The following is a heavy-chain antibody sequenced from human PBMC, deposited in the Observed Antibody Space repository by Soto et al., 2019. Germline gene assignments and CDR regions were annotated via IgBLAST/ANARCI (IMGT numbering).Heavy chain of an antibody. V-gene: IGHV3-33*01. CDR2: IWYDGSNK. J-gene: IGHJ4*02. CDR3: ARDQNILAPFDY. Sequence: GGSLRLSCAASGFTFSSYGMHWVRQAPGKGLEWVAVIWYDGSNKYYADSVKGRFTISRDNSKNTLYLQMNSLRAEDTAVYYCARDQNILAPFDYWGQGTLVTVSS. CDR1: GFTFSSYG. D-gene: IGHD3-9*01.